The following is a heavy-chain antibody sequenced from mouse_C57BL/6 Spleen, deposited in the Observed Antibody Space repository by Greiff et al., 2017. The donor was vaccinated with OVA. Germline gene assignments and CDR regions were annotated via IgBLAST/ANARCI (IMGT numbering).Heavy chain of an antibody. CDR1: GYTFTSYW. CDR2: IHPNSGST. Sequence: QVQLQQPGAELVKPGASVKLSCKASGYTFTSYWMHWVKQRPGQGLEWIGMIHPNSGSTNYNEKFKSKATLTVDKSSSTAYMQLSSLTSEDSAVYYCARDRGENYDAMDYWGQGTSVTVSS. CDR3: ARDRGENYDAMDY. V-gene: IGHV1-64*01. J-gene: IGHJ4*01.